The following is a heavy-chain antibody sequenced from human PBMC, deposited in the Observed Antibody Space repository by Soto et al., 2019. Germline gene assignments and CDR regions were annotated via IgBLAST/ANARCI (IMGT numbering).Heavy chain of an antibody. Sequence: SVKVSCKASGGTFSSYTISWVRQAPGQGLEWMGRIIPILGIANYAQKFQGRVTITADKSTSTAYMELSSLRSEYTAVYYCARVIGVVDFYEYNYYYCYMDVWGKGTTVTVSS. J-gene: IGHJ6*03. V-gene: IGHV1-69*02. CDR2: IIPILGIA. CDR3: ARVIGVVDFYEYNYYYCYMDV. D-gene: IGHD3-3*01. CDR1: GGTFSSYT.